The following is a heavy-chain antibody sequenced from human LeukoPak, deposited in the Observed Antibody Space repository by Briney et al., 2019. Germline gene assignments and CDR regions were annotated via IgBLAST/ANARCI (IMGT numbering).Heavy chain of an antibody. Sequence: GGSLRLSCAPSGFIFRNYAMSWVRQAPGKGLEWVSGIHSSDGSTYYTDFVKGRFTISRDNSKNTLYLQMNSLRAEDTAVYYCAKDRTTAARIFDYWGQGTLVTVSS. CDR1: GFIFRNYA. D-gene: IGHD6-6*01. CDR2: IHSSDGST. J-gene: IGHJ4*02. V-gene: IGHV3-23*01. CDR3: AKDRTTAARIFDY.